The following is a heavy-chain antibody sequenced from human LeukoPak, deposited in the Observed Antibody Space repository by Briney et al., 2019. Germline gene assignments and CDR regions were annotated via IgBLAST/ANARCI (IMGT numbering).Heavy chain of an antibody. Sequence: ASVKVSCKASGYTFTSYYMHWVRQAPGQGLEWMGIINPSGGSTSYAQKFQGRVTMTRDMSTSTVYMELSSLRSEYTAVYYCARVAYGYGLVDPWGQGTLIAVSS. CDR2: INPSGGST. CDR3: ARVAYGYGLVDP. J-gene: IGHJ5*02. V-gene: IGHV1-46*01. D-gene: IGHD5-18*01. CDR1: GYTFTSYY.